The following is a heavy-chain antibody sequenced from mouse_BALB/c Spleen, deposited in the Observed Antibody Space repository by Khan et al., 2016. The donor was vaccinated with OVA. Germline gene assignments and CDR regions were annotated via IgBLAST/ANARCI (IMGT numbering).Heavy chain of an antibody. D-gene: IGHD2-9*01. CDR2: LWSGGTT. CDR3: VSRSYYGYNYGMDY. Sequence: QVQLKQSGPGLVQPSQSLSITCTVSGFSLTNYGVHWIRQSPGKGLEWLGVLWSGGTTDYNAPFISRLSISKDNSKSQVFFKMNSLQPNDTAIYYCVSRSYYGYNYGMDYWGQGTSVTVSS. CDR1: GFSLTNYG. V-gene: IGHV2-2*02. J-gene: IGHJ4*01.